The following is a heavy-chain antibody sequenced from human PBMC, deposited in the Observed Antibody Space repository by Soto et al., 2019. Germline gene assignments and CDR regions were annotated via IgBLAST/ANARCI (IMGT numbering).Heavy chain of an antibody. J-gene: IGHJ3*02. CDR3: AHRRGWITGTTSAFDI. Sequence: SGPTLVNPTQTLTLTCTFSGFSLSTSGVGVGWIRQPPGKALEWLVLIYWDDDKRYSPSLKSRLTITKDTSKNQVVLTMTNMDPVDTATYCCAHRRGWITGTTSAFDIWGQGTMVTVSS. CDR2: IYWDDDK. CDR1: GFSLSTSGVG. D-gene: IGHD1-20*01. V-gene: IGHV2-5*02.